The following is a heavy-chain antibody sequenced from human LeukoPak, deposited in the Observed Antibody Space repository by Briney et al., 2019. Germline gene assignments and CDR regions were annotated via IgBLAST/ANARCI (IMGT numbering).Heavy chain of an antibody. CDR2: IYYTGST. Sequence: SETLSLTCTVSGGSISSYYWSWIRQPPGKGLEWIGYIYYTGSTNYNPSLKSRVTISVDTSKNHFSLKLSSVTAADTAVYYCARHLVGATGTGPFDYWGQGTLVTVSS. J-gene: IGHJ4*02. V-gene: IGHV4-59*08. CDR3: ARHLVGATGTGPFDY. D-gene: IGHD1-26*01. CDR1: GGSISSYY.